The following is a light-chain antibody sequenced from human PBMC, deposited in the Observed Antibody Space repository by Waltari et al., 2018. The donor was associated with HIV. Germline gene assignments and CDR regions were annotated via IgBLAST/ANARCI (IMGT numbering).Light chain of an antibody. CDR2: SAS. J-gene: IGKJ1*01. CDR1: QSHLNRSNNKIY. V-gene: IGKV4-1*01. Sequence: VLAQPPASLAVSMGDRAIHNYTPSQSHLNRSNNKIYVAWYQQKSGQPPKLIMYSASTLETGVSDRLTGGGSGTHFTLTISSLQASDVAVYCCQQNYSNRRTFGRGTKVEVK. CDR3: QQNYSNRRT.